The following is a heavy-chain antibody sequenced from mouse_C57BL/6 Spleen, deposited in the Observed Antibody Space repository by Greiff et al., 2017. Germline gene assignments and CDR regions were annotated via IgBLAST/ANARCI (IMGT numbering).Heavy chain of an antibody. J-gene: IGHJ2*01. Sequence: VQLQQPGAELVRPGSSVKLSCKASGYTFTSYWMHWVKQRPIQGLEWIGNFDPSDSETHYNQKFKDKATLTVDTSSSAAYMQLSGLTSEDSAVYYCARSRDGYYGLDYWGQGTTLTVSS. CDR2: FDPSDSET. CDR3: ARSRDGYYGLDY. V-gene: IGHV1-52*01. D-gene: IGHD2-3*01. CDR1: GYTFTSYW.